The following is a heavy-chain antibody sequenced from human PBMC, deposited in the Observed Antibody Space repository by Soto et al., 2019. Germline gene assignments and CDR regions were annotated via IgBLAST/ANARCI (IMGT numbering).Heavy chain of an antibody. CDR2: ISYSGST. Sequence: PSETLSLTCTVSGGSISRYLCSWIRQPPGKGLESIGYISYSGSTNNNPSLKSRVSISVDTSKNQFSLKLSSVNAADTAVYYCAGATSSYSFQHWGQSTLVTVSS. J-gene: IGHJ1*01. V-gene: IGHV4-59*01. D-gene: IGHD1-26*01. CDR3: AGATSSYSFQH. CDR1: GGSISRYL.